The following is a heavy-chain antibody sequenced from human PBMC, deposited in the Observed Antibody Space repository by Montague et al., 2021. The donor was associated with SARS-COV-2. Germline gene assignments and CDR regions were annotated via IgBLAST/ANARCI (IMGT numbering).Heavy chain of an antibody. Sequence: PALVKPTQTLTLTCTFSGFPLSTSGMRASWIRQPPGKALEWLARIDWDDDKFYSTSLKTRLTISKDTSKNQVVLTMTNMDPVDIATYYCARSYYDILTAYYTPFDYWGQGTLVTVSS. CDR2: IDWDDDK. CDR1: GFPLSTSGMR. J-gene: IGHJ4*02. CDR3: ARSYYDILTAYYTPFDY. D-gene: IGHD3-9*01. V-gene: IGHV2-70*04.